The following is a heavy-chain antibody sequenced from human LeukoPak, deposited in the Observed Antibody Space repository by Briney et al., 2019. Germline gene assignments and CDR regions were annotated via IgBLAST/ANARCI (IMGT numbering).Heavy chain of an antibody. CDR1: GGTFSSYV. J-gene: IGHJ4*02. Sequence: ASVKVSCKASGGTFSSYVINWVRQAPGQGLEWMGGIIPIFGTANYAQKFQGRVTITADKSTSTTYMELSSLRSEDTAVYYCARDRYYDFWSGSHYFDYWGQGTLVTVSS. CDR2: IIPIFGTA. D-gene: IGHD3-3*01. CDR3: ARDRYYDFWSGSHYFDY. V-gene: IGHV1-69*06.